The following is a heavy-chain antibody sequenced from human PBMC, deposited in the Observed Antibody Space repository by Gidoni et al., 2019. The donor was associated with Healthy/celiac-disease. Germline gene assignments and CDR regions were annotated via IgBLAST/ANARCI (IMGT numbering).Heavy chain of an antibody. CDR1: GYTFTGYY. CDR2: INPNSGGT. D-gene: IGHD2-8*02. CDR3: ARDLSTGASGFDY. J-gene: IGHJ4*02. V-gene: IGHV1-2*02. Sequence: QVQLVQSGAEVKKPGASVKVSCKASGYTFTGYYMHWVRQAPGQGLEWMGWINPNSGGTNYAQKCQGRVTMTRDTSISTAYMELSRLRSDDTAVYYCARDLSTGASGFDYWGQGTLVTVSS.